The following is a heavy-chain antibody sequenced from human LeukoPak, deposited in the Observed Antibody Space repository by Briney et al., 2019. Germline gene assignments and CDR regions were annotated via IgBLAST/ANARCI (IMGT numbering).Heavy chain of an antibody. D-gene: IGHD3-3*01. CDR1: GFTVSSNY. J-gene: IGHJ4*02. CDR3: PRVTIFGVGDSDY. Sequence: PGGSLRLSXAASGFTVSSNYMSWVRQAPGKGLEWVSAIYSGGSTYYADSVKGRFTISRDNSKNTLYLQMNSLRAEDTAVYYCPRVTIFGVGDSDYWGQGTLVTVSS. CDR2: IYSGGST. V-gene: IGHV3-66*02.